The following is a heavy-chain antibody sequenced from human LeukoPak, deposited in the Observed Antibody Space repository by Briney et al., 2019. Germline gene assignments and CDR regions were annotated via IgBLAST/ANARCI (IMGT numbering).Heavy chain of an antibody. Sequence: ASVNVSCTASGGTFSSYAISWVRQAPGQGLEWMGGIIPIFGTANYAQKFQGRVTITADESTSTAYMELSSLRSEDTAVYYCARSRYSIVGATTFDYWGQGTLVTVSS. CDR1: GGTFSSYA. V-gene: IGHV1-69*13. D-gene: IGHD1-26*01. CDR3: ARSRYSIVGATTFDY. CDR2: IIPIFGTA. J-gene: IGHJ4*02.